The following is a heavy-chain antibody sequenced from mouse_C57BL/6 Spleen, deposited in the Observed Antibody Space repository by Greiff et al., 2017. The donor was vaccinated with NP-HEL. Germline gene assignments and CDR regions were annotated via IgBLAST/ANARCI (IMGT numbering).Heavy chain of an antibody. CDR3: TREFYYGSSPWFAY. V-gene: IGHV6-3*01. CDR1: GFTFSNYW. J-gene: IGHJ3*01. CDR2: IRLKSDNYAT. Sequence: EVKLMESGGGLVQPGGSMKLSCVASGFTFSNYWMNWVRQSPEKGLEWVAQIRLKSDNYATHYAESVKGRFTISRDDSKSSVYLQMNNLRAEDTGIYYCTREFYYGSSPWFAYWGQGTLVTVSA. D-gene: IGHD1-1*01.